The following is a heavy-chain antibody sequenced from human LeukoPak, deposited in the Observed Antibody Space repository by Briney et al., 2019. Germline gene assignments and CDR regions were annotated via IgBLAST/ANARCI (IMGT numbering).Heavy chain of an antibody. CDR1: GGSISSSSYY. V-gene: IGHV4-39*01. D-gene: IGHD2-2*01. Sequence: PSETLSLTCTVSGGSISSSSYYWGWIRQPPGKGLEWIGSIYYSGSTYYNPSLKSRVTISVDTSKNQFSLKLSSVTAADTAVYYCARRPRYCSSTSCKLNYIDYWGQRTLVTVSS. CDR3: ARRPRYCSSTSCKLNYIDY. J-gene: IGHJ4*02. CDR2: IYYSGST.